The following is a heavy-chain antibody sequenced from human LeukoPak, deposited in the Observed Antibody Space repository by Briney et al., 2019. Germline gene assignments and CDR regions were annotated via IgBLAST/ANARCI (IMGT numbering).Heavy chain of an antibody. J-gene: IGHJ4*02. Sequence: GGSLRPSCAASGFTFSSYAIAWVRQAPGKGLEWVSGISGSGGSTYYADSVKGRFTISRDNSKNTLSLLMNSLRAEDTAVYYCARVREYGDYRINFDYWGQGTLVTVSS. CDR3: ARVREYGDYRINFDY. CDR2: ISGSGGST. CDR1: GFTFSSYA. V-gene: IGHV3-23*01. D-gene: IGHD4-17*01.